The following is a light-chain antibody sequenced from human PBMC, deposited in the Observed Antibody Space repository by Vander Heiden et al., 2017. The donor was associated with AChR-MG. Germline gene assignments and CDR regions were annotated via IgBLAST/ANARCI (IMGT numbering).Light chain of an antibody. CDR3: SSYAGNNILV. CDR1: SSDVGGYNY. V-gene: IGLV2-8*01. J-gene: IGLJ3*02. CDR2: EVS. Sequence: QSALTQPPSASGSPGQSVTISCTGSSSDVGGYNYVSWYQQHPGKAPKFMIYEVSKRPSGVPDRFSGSKSGNTASLTVSGLRAEDEGDYYCSSYAGNNILVFGGGTKLTVL.